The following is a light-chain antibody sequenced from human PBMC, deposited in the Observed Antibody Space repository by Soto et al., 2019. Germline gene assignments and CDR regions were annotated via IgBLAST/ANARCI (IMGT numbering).Light chain of an antibody. CDR2: WAS. CDR1: QSVLYSSNNKNY. CDR3: QQYYRTPL. V-gene: IGKV4-1*01. J-gene: IGKJ2*01. Sequence: DIVRTQSPDSLAVSLGERATINCKSSQSVLYSSNNKNYLAWYQQKPGQPPKLLIYWASTRESGVPDRFSGSGSGTDFTLTISSLQAEDVAVYYCQQYYRTPLFGQGTKLEIK.